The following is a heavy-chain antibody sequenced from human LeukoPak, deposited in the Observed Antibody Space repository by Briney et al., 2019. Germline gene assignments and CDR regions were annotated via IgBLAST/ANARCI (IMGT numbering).Heavy chain of an antibody. V-gene: IGHV3-21*01. CDR3: ARARTISDAFDY. D-gene: IGHD1/OR15-1a*01. CDR1: GFTFSSYS. J-gene: IGHJ4*02. Sequence: GGSLRLSCAASGFTFSSYSMNWVRQAPGKGLEWVSSISSSSSYIYYADSVKGRVTISRDNAKNSLYLQMNSLRAEDTAVYYCARARTISDAFDYWGQGTLVTVSS. CDR2: ISSSSSYI.